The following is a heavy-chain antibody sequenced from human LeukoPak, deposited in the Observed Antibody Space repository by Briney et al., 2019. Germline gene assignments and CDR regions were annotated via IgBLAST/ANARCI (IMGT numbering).Heavy chain of an antibody. CDR3: AKDEEQLVHYFDY. Sequence: PGGSLRHSCAASGFTFSSYAMSWVRQAPGKGLEWVSAIRGSGGSTYYADSVKGRFTISRDNSKNTLYLQMNSLRAEDTAVYYCAKDEEQLVHYFDYWGQGTLVTVSS. V-gene: IGHV3-23*01. D-gene: IGHD6-6*01. CDR1: GFTFSSYA. CDR2: IRGSGGST. J-gene: IGHJ4*02.